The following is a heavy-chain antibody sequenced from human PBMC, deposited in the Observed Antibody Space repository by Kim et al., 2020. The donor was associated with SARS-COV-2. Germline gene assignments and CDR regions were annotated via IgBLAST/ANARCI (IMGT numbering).Heavy chain of an antibody. CDR3: ARDQLIFRPIAVAGTLDY. Sequence: GGSLRLSCAASGFTFSSYGMHWVRQAPGKGLEWVAVIWYDGSNKYYADSVKGRFTISRDNSKNTLYLQMNSLRAEDTAVYYCARDQLIFRPIAVAGTLDYWGQGTLVTVSS. CDR2: IWYDGSNK. D-gene: IGHD6-19*01. V-gene: IGHV3-33*01. CDR1: GFTFSSYG. J-gene: IGHJ4*02.